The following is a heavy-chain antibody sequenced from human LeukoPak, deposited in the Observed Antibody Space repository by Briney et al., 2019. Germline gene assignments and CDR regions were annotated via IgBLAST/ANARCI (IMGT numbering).Heavy chain of an antibody. Sequence: GGSLRLSCVASGFSLSGYWMYWVRQAPGKGPMYISRNNGDGSTTNYADVVKGRFTMSRDNVKNTLYLQMNSLRVEDTAVYYCARDPRNVGLAPWGQGTLVTVSS. J-gene: IGHJ5*02. CDR3: ARDPRNVGLAP. V-gene: IGHV3-74*01. CDR2: NNGDGSTT. D-gene: IGHD2-15*01. CDR1: GFSLSGYW.